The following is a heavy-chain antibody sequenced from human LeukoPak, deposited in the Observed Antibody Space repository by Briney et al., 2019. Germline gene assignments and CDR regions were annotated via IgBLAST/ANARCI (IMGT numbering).Heavy chain of an antibody. CDR3: ARIWYFGDNNWRYFDY. D-gene: IGHD1-20*01. CDR1: GFTFSNCW. J-gene: IGHJ4*02. Sequence: GGTLRLSCAASGFTFSNCWMRWGRQAPGKGLEWVANIDPDGSETQYVGSVKGRFTTSRDNAKNSLYLQRNSLRAEDTAIYYRARIWYFGDNNWRYFDYWGQGTLVTVSS. CDR2: IDPDGSET. V-gene: IGHV3-7*01.